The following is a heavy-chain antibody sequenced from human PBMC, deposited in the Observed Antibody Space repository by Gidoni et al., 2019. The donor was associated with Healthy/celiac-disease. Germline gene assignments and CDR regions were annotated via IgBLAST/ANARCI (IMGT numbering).Heavy chain of an antibody. D-gene: IGHD3-22*01. Sequence: QVQLPESGPGLVKPSQTLSLTCTVSGGSISSGRYYWSWIRQPAGKGLEWIGRIYTSGSTNYNPSLKSRVTISVDTSKNQFSLKLSSVTAADTAVYYCARSSGYFWFDPWGQGTLVTVSS. CDR2: IYTSGST. V-gene: IGHV4-61*02. CDR1: GGSISSGRYY. CDR3: ARSSGYFWFDP. J-gene: IGHJ5*02.